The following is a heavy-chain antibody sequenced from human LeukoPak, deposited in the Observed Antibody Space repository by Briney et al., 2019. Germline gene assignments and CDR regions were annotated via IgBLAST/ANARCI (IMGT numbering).Heavy chain of an antibody. Sequence: PSETLSPTCTVSGGSISSYYWSWIRQPPGKGLEWIGYIYYSGSTNYNPSLKSRVTISVDTSKNQFSLKLSSVTAADTAVYYCARVGSGSYWGEYYFDYWGQGTLVTVSS. V-gene: IGHV4-59*01. D-gene: IGHD1-26*01. J-gene: IGHJ4*02. CDR2: IYYSGST. CDR3: ARVGSGSYWGEYYFDY. CDR1: GGSISSYY.